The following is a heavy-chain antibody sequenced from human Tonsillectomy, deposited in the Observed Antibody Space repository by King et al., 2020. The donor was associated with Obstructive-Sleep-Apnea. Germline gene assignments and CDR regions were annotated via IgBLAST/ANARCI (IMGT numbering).Heavy chain of an antibody. CDR3: TTHTTAWRXVXX. V-gene: IGHV4-39*01. CDR2: IYYRGST. Sequence: QLQESGPGLVKPSETLSLTCTVSGDSLSSSSYYWGWIRQPPGKGLEWIGGIYYRGSTYYNPSLKSRVTISVDTSKNQFSLKLGSVTAADTAVYYCTTHTTAWRXVXXXXQGTLVTVSS. J-gene: IGHJ4*02. D-gene: IGHD1-14*01. CDR1: GDSLSSSSYY.